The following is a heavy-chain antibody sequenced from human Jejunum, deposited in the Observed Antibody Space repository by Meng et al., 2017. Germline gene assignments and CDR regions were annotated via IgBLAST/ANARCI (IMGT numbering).Heavy chain of an antibody. CDR3: ARDLTYGFLE. CDR1: GYTFTSQA. J-gene: IGHJ4*02. D-gene: IGHD3-3*01. CDR2: INTNTGNP. V-gene: IGHV7-4-1*02. Sequence: LQLVYPGSQLKKPGSSVKVSCKASGYTFTSQAMNWVRQAPGQGLEWMGWINTNTGNPRYAQGFTGRFVFSLDTSVSTAYLQITSLKAEDTAVYYCARDLTYGFLEWGQGTLVTVSS.